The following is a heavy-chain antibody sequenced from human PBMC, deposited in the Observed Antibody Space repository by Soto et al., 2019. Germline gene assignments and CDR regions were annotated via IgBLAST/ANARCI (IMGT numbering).Heavy chain of an antibody. Sequence: QLQLQESGPGLVKPSETLSLTSNVSGGSISSSRSYWAWFRQPPGKELEWIANIFYAGNTYYNPSLKSRVTVSVYTSKNQFSLKLDSVTAADTAVYYCARQAAAPGIDLWFDPWGQGPLVTVSS. D-gene: IGHD6-13*01. CDR1: GGSISSSRSY. CDR3: ARQAAAPGIDLWFDP. V-gene: IGHV4-39*01. CDR2: IFYAGNT. J-gene: IGHJ5*02.